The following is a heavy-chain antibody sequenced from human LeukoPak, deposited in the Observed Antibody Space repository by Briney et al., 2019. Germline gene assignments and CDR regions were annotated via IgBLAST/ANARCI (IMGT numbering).Heavy chain of an antibody. J-gene: IGHJ4*02. CDR3: ARDLAGDDYGSGSSFDY. V-gene: IGHV3-7*01. D-gene: IGHD3-10*01. Sequence: GGSLILSCAASGFTFNNDWMSWVRPAPGNGLEWVANIREDGSEKYYVDSVTGQFTISRDNAKNSLFLQMNYLRAEDTAIYYCARDLAGDDYGSGSSFDYWGQGTLVTVSS. CDR1: GFTFNNDW. CDR2: IREDGSEK.